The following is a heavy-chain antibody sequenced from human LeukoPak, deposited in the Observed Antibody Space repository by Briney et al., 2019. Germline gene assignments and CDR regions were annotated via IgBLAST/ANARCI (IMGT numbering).Heavy chain of an antibody. CDR2: FYYSGST. V-gene: IGHV4-39*07. CDR3: ARDPSRSYLIRYFDY. D-gene: IGHD1-26*01. J-gene: IGHJ4*02. Sequence: PSETLSLTCTVSGGSIRNTNYYWGWIRQPPGKGLDWIGNFYYSGSTYYNPSLKSRVTISVDTSKNQFSLELSSVTAADTAVYYCARDPSRSYLIRYFDYWGQGTLVTVSS. CDR1: GGSIRNTNYY.